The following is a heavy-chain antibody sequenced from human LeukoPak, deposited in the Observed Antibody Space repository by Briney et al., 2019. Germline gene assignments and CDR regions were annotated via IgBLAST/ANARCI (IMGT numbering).Heavy chain of an antibody. CDR1: GFTLSDYW. D-gene: IGHD6-13*01. CDR2: IEEDGSEK. CDR3: ARCVRAIAAAGYLDY. V-gene: IGHV3-7*01. Sequence: GGSLRLSCAASGFTLSDYWMSWVRQAPGKGLEWVANIEEDGSEKYYVDSVKGRFTISRDNAKSSLYLQMNSLRPEDTAVYYCARCVRAIAAAGYLDYWGQGTLVTVSS. J-gene: IGHJ4*02.